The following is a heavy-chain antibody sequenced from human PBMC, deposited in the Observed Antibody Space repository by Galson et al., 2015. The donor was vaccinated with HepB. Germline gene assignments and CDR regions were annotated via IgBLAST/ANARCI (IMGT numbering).Heavy chain of an antibody. D-gene: IGHD2-8*01. CDR2: INAGNGNT. J-gene: IGHJ6*02. Sequence: SVKVYCKASGYTFTSYAMHWVRQAPGQRLEWMGWINAGNGNTKYSQKFQGRVTITRDTSASTAYMELSSLRSEDTAVYYCATPGEYCTNGVCYTDYYYYGMDVWVQGTTVTVSS. CDR3: ATPGEYCTNGVCYTDYYYYGMDV. V-gene: IGHV1-3*01. CDR1: GYTFTSYA.